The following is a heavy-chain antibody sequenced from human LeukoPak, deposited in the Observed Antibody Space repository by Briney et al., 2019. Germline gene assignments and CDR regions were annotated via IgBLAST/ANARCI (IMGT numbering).Heavy chain of an antibody. V-gene: IGHV1-18*01. CDR2: ISAYNGNT. J-gene: IGHJ4*02. Sequence: ASVKVSCKVSGYTLTELSMHWVRQAPGQGLEWIGWISAYNGNTNYAQKLQGRVTMTTDTSTSAAYMELRSLRSDDTAVYYCARDDSAVAGPFDYWGQGTLVTVSS. CDR1: GYTLTELS. D-gene: IGHD6-19*01. CDR3: ARDDSAVAGPFDY.